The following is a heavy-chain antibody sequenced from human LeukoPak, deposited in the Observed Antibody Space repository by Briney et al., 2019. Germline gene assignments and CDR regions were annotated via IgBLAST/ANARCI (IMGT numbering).Heavy chain of an antibody. V-gene: IGHV1-18*01. CDR3: ARKIAYCSGGSCPGWFDP. Sequence: ASVKVSCKASGYTFTSYGISWVRQAPGQGLEWMGWISAYNGNTNYAQKFQGRVTMTTDTSTSTAYMELRSLRSDDTAVYYCARKIAYCSGGSCPGWFDPWGQGTLVTVSS. CDR2: ISAYNGNT. CDR1: GYTFTSYG. J-gene: IGHJ5*02. D-gene: IGHD2-15*01.